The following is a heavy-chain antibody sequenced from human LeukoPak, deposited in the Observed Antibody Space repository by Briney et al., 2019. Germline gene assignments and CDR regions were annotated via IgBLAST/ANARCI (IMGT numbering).Heavy chain of an antibody. V-gene: IGHV3-21*01. CDR3: ARDGYSSSWRQGWFDP. CDR1: GFTFSSYS. D-gene: IGHD6-13*01. Sequence: PGGSLSLSCAASGFTFSSYSMNWVRQAPGKGLEWVSSISSSSSYIYYADSVKGRFTISRDNAKNSLSLQMNSLRAEDTAVYYCARDGYSSSWRQGWFDPWGQGTLVTVSS. CDR2: ISSSSSYI. J-gene: IGHJ5*02.